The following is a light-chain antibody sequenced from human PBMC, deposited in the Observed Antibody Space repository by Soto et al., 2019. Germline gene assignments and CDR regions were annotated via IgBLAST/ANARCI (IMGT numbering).Light chain of an antibody. CDR1: RSDVGDYNS. V-gene: IGLV2-8*01. Sequence: QSALTQPPSASGSPGRSVTISCSGTRSDVGDYNSVSWYQQHPGKAPKLMIYEVNKRPPGVPDRFSGSKSGNAASLTVSGLQAEDEADYYCCSYAGSITFTFGGGTKLTVL. CDR2: EVN. J-gene: IGLJ2*01. CDR3: CSYAGSITFT.